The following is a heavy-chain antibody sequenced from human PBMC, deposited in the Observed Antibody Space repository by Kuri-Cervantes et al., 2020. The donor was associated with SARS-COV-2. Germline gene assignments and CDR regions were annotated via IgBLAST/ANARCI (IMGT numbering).Heavy chain of an antibody. J-gene: IGHJ4*02. CDR2: ISGSGGST. CDR1: GFTFSSYA. Sequence: GGSLRLSCAASGFTFSSYAMSWVRQAPGKGLEWVSAISGSGGSTYHADSVKGRFTISRDNSKNTLYRQMNSLRAEDTAVYYCAKSYYYDSSGYYCVFNTYYFDYWGQGTLVTVSS. D-gene: IGHD3-22*01. CDR3: AKSYYYDSSGYYCVFNTYYFDY. V-gene: IGHV3-23*01.